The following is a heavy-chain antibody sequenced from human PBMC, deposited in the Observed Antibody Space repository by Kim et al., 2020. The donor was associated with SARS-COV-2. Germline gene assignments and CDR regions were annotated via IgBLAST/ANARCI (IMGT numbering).Heavy chain of an antibody. CDR3: ARERPAAGHFDY. D-gene: IGHD6-13*01. J-gene: IGHJ4*02. Sequence: NYNPPLSSRATFTVDTSKNQFSLRVNSVAAADTAVYYCARERPAAGHFDYWGQGTLVTVSS. V-gene: IGHV4-59*01.